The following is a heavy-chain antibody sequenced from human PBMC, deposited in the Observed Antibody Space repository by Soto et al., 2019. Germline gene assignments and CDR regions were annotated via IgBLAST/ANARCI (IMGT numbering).Heavy chain of an antibody. Sequence: SETLSLTCTVSGGSVSSGSYQWTWIRQPPGKGLEWIGYIHVSGSTNNNPSLKGRVTMSIDTSKNQFSLKLSSVTAADTAVYYCARDGHGMDVWGQGTKVTVSS. J-gene: IGHJ6*02. CDR2: IHVSGST. CDR3: ARDGHGMDV. CDR1: GGSVSSGSYQ. V-gene: IGHV4-61*01.